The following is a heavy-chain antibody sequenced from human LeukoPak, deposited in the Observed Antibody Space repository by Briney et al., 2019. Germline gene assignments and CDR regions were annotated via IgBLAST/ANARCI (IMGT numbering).Heavy chain of an antibody. D-gene: IGHD2-8*02. CDR3: ARGDTGAFDI. J-gene: IGHJ3*02. CDR1: GFSISANY. Sequence: GGSLTLSCAASGFSISANYTSWIRQAPARGLEWVALIYSASSAYYADSVKGRFTISRDTSNNTLFLRMSSLHTEQAARYFCARGDTGAFDIWGRGTLVTVSS. CDR2: IYSASSA. V-gene: IGHV3-53*01.